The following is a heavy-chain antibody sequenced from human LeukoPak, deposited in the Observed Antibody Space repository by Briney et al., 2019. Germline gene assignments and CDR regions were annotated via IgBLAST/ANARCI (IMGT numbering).Heavy chain of an antibody. D-gene: IGHD3-9*01. CDR3: ARDQSRYPYYYYGMDV. V-gene: IGHV3-53*01. Sequence: PGGSLRLSCAASGFTVSSNYVSWVRQAPGKGLEWVSVIYSGGSTYYADSVKGRFTISRDSSKNTLFLQMNSLRAEDTAVYYCARDQSRYPYYYYGMDVWGQGTTVTVSS. CDR2: IYSGGST. J-gene: IGHJ6*02. CDR1: GFTVSSNY.